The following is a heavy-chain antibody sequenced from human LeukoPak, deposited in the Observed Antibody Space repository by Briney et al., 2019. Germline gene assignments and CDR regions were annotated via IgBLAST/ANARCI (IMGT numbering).Heavy chain of an antibody. CDR3: ARVSTLALHYYGMDV. Sequence: PSETLSLTCTVSGGSVSSGSYYWSWIRQPPGKGLEWIVYIYYSGSTNYNPSLKSRVTISVDTSKNQFSLKLSSVTAADTAVYYCARVSTLALHYYGMDVWGQGTTVTVSS. CDR2: IYYSGST. V-gene: IGHV4-61*01. CDR1: GGSVSSGSYY. D-gene: IGHD6-13*01. J-gene: IGHJ6*02.